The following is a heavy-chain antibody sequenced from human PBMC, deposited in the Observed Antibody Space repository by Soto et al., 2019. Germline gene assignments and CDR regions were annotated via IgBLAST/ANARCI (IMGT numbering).Heavy chain of an antibody. D-gene: IGHD2-2*01. CDR2: MNPNSGNT. Sequence: ASVKVSCKASGYTFTSYDINWVRQATGQGLEWMGWMNPNSGNTGYAQKFQGRVTMTRNTSISTAYMELSSLRSEDTAVYYCARAIRIVVGDGYYMDVWGKGTTVTVSS. V-gene: IGHV1-8*01. J-gene: IGHJ6*03. CDR3: ARAIRIVVGDGYYMDV. CDR1: GYTFTSYD.